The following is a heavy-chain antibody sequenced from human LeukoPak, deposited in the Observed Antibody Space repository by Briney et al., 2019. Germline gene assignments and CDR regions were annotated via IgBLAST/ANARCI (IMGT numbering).Heavy chain of an antibody. CDR3: TAGGGTAMVIDY. J-gene: IGHJ4*02. V-gene: IGHV3-30*03. CDR1: GFTFGSYG. CDR2: ISYDGSNK. Sequence: GRSLRLSCAASGFTFGSYGIHWVRQAPGKGLEWVAVISYDGSNKYYADSVKGRFTISRDNSKNTLYLQMNSLRAEDTAVYYCTAGGGTAMVIDYWGQGTLVTVSS. D-gene: IGHD5-18*01.